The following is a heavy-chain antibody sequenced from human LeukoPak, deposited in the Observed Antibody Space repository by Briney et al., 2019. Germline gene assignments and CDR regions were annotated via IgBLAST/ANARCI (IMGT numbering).Heavy chain of an antibody. CDR3: ARTSIVATIWSHYDC. J-gene: IGHJ4*02. V-gene: IGHV3-33*01. CDR2: IWYDGSNK. CDR1: GFTFSSYG. Sequence: GGSLRLSCAASGFTFSSYGMHWVRQAPGKGLEWVAVIWYDGSNKYYADSVKGRFTISRDNSKNTLYLQMNSLRAEDTAVYYCARTSIVATIWSHYDCWGQGTLVTVSS. D-gene: IGHD5-12*01.